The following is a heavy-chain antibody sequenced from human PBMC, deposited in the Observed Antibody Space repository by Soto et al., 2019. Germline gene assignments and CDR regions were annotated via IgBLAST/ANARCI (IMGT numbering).Heavy chain of an antibody. J-gene: IGHJ4*02. CDR1: GFTFSSYG. D-gene: IGHD2-15*01. Sequence: QVQLVESGGGVVQPGRSLRLSCAASGFTFSSYGMHWVRQAPGKGLEWVAVIWDDGRNKYYADSVKGRFTISRDNSKNTLYLQMNSLRAEDTAVYYCAREVVQYVFDYWGQGTLVTVSS. CDR2: IWDDGRNK. CDR3: AREVVQYVFDY. V-gene: IGHV3-33*01.